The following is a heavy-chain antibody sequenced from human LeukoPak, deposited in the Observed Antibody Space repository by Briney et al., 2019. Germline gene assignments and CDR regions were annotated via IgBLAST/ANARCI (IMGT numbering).Heavy chain of an antibody. CDR3: ARQAVRNTGTAEYIDL. CDR2: IYPGDSDT. CDR1: GYRFTDYY. V-gene: IGHV5-51*01. Sequence: GESLKISCKGSGYRFTDYYIGWVRQIPGKGLEWMGIIYPGDSDTRYSPSFQGQVTLSADRSISTAYLQWSSLKASDTAMCYCARQAVRNTGTAEYIDLWGRGTLVTVSS. J-gene: IGHJ2*01. D-gene: IGHD1-1*01.